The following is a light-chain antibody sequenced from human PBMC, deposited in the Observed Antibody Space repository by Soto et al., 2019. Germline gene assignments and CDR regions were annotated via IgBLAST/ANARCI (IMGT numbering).Light chain of an antibody. CDR1: QSVSSSY. CDR2: DAS. J-gene: IGKJ4*01. V-gene: IGKV3-20*01. CDR3: QQLSSYPLT. Sequence: EIVLTQSPGTLSLSPGERATLSCRASQSVSSSYLAWYQQKPGQAPRLLIYDASSRATGIPDRFSGGGSGTDFTLTISSLEPEEFAVDDCQQLSSYPLTFGGGTKVDI.